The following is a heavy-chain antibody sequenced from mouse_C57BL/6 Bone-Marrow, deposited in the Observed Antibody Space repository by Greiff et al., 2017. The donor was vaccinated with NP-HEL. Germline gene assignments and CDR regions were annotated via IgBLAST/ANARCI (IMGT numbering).Heavy chain of an antibody. Sequence: QVQLQQPGAELVMPGASVKLSCKASGYTFTSYWMHWVKQRPGQGLEWIGEIDPSDSYNNYNQKFKGKSTLTVDKSSSTAYMQLSSLTSEDSAVYYCTRGRYYGSSSLFAYWGQGTLVTVSA. CDR2: IDPSDSYN. V-gene: IGHV1-69*01. D-gene: IGHD1-1*01. CDR1: GYTFTSYW. CDR3: TRGRYYGSSSLFAY. J-gene: IGHJ3*01.